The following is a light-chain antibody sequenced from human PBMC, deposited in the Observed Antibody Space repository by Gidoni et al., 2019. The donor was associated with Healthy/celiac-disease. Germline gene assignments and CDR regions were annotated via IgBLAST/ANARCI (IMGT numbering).Light chain of an antibody. CDR2: DAS. CDR1: QTFSSY. J-gene: IGKJ1*01. CDR3: QQRSNWPWT. Sequence: EIVLTQAPATLSLSPGERATLSCRASQTFSSYLTWYQQKPGQAPRLLIYDASNSATGIPARFSGSGSGTDFTLTISSLEPEDFAVYYCQQRSNWPWTFGQGTKVEIK. V-gene: IGKV3-11*01.